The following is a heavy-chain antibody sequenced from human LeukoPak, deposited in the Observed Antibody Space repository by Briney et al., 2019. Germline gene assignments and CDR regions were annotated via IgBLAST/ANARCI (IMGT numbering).Heavy chain of an antibody. Sequence: PSETLSLTCTVSGGSISSGFYYWSWIRQPAGKGLEWIGRIYTSGSTNYNPSLKSRVTISVDTSKNQFPLSLSSVTAADTAVYYCARGDGCSTSCHIYYYYYMDVWGKGTTVTVSS. J-gene: IGHJ6*03. CDR1: GGSISSGFYY. CDR3: ARGDGCSTSCHIYYYYYMDV. V-gene: IGHV4-61*02. D-gene: IGHD2-2*02. CDR2: IYTSGST.